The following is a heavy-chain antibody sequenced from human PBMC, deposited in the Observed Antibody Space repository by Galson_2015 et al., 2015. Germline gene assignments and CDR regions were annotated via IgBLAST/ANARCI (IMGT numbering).Heavy chain of an antibody. J-gene: IGHJ6*02. CDR3: ARGGGTWDHNSYGMDV. CDR2: VFYSGST. CDR1: GGSISTFY. V-gene: IGHV4-59*01. D-gene: IGHD1-14*01. Sequence: SETLSLTCTVSGGSISTFYWTWIRQTPGKGLEWIGNVFYSGSTSHNPSLKSRVTISVDTSKNQFSLKLNSLTAADTAVYYCARGGGTWDHNSYGMDVWGQGTTVTVSS.